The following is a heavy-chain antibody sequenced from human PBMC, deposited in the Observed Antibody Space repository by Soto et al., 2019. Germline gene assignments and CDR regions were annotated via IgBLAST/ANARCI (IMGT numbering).Heavy chain of an antibody. J-gene: IGHJ6*02. Sequence: QVQLQESGPGLVKPSQTLSLTCSVSGGSISSGGYYWSWIRQHPGKGLEWIGYIYQSGTTRYNPSLMSRVSISVDTSRTQFSLSLTSVTSADTAVYYCARDRIEEGYYYYGMDVWGQGTTVTVSS. CDR2: IYQSGTT. CDR3: ARDRIEEGYYYYGMDV. CDR1: GGSISSGGYY. D-gene: IGHD2-15*01. V-gene: IGHV4-31*03.